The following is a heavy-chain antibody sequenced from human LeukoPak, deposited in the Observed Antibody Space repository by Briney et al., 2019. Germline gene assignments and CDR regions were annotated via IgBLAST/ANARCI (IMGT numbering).Heavy chain of an antibody. V-gene: IGHV4-38-2*01. J-gene: IGHJ4*02. D-gene: IGHD1-26*01. Sequence: SETLSLTCAVSGYSISSGYYWSWIRQPPGKGLEWIGEIHHRGNTNYNPSLKSRVTVSADTSRNQFSLNLTSVTAADTAVYYCATLIVGTTYFDYWGQGSLVTVSS. CDR3: ATLIVGTTYFDY. CDR1: GYSISSGYY. CDR2: IHHRGNT.